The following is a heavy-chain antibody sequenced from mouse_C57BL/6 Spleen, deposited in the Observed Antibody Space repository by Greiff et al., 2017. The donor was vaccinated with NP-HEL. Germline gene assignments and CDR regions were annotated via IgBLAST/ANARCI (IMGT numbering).Heavy chain of an antibody. V-gene: IGHV1-55*01. Sequence: QVQLQQPGAELVKPGASVKLSCKASGYTFTSYWMHWVKQRPGQGLEWIGDIYPGSGSTNYNEKFKSKATLTVDTSSSTAYMQLSSLTSEDSAVYYCARRNYYGSSYGFAYWGQGTLVTVSA. CDR3: ARRNYYGSSYGFAY. CDR1: GYTFTSYW. J-gene: IGHJ3*01. CDR2: IYPGSGST. D-gene: IGHD1-1*01.